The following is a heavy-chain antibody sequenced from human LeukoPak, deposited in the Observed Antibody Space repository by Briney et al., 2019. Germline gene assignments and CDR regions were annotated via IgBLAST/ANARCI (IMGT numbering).Heavy chain of an antibody. Sequence: GGSLRLSCAASGFTFSSFWMSWVRQAPGKGLEWVSAISGSGGSTYYADSVKGRFTISRDNSKNTLYLQMNSLRAEDTAVYYCAKDSPGYDILTGSPPGAFDIWGQGTMVTVSS. CDR1: GFTFSSFW. D-gene: IGHD3-9*01. CDR3: AKDSPGYDILTGSPPGAFDI. V-gene: IGHV3-23*01. CDR2: ISGSGGST. J-gene: IGHJ3*02.